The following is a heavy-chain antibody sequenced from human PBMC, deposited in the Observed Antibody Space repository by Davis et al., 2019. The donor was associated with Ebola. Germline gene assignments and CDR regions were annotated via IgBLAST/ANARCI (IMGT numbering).Heavy chain of an antibody. CDR3: ARGGYSSGHAFDY. CDR2: IWYDGSNK. D-gene: IGHD6-19*01. V-gene: IGHV3-33*01. Sequence: GESLKISCAASGFTFSSYGMHWVRQAPGKGLEWVAVIWYDGSNKYYADSVKGRFTISRDNSKNTLYLQMNSLRAEDTAVYYRARGGYSSGHAFDYWGQGTLVTVSS. CDR1: GFTFSSYG. J-gene: IGHJ4*02.